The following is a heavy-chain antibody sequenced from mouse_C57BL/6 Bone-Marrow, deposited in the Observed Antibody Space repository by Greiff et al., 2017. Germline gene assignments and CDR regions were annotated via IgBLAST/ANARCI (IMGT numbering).Heavy chain of an antibody. CDR2: LDPSDSYT. D-gene: IGHD2-2*01. CDR1: GYTFTSYW. CDR3: AREGPMVTTFYLDF. J-gene: IGHJ2*01. Sequence: QVQLQQPGAELVKPGASVKLSCKASGYTFTSYWMQWVKQRPGQGLEWIGELDPSDSYTNYNQKFKGKATLTVDTSSSTAYMPRSSLTSEDSAVYDCAREGPMVTTFYLDFWGQGTTLTVSS. V-gene: IGHV1-50*01.